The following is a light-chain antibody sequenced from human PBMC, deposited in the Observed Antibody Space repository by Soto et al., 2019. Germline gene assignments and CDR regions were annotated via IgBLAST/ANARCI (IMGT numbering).Light chain of an antibody. V-gene: IGKV1-39*01. CDR3: QQTSTTPQT. Sequence: DIQMTQSPSSLSASVGDRVTITCRASQSINIFLHWYQQKPGQAPTLLIYGASSLQSGVPSRFSGSGSGTVFTLTITRLQPEDFATYYCQQTSTTPQTFGGGTKVEIK. CDR2: GAS. CDR1: QSINIF. J-gene: IGKJ4*01.